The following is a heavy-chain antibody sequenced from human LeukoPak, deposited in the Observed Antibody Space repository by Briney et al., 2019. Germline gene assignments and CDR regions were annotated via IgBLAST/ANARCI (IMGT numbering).Heavy chain of an antibody. D-gene: IGHD3-16*01. Sequence: ASVKVSCKASGYTFTDYYIHWVRQAPGQGLEWMGWINPNSGGTNYAQKFQGRVTMTRDTSISTAYMELSRLRSDDTAVYYCARDKVSYYDYVWGSYPRGGSYFDYWGQGTLVTVSS. V-gene: IGHV1-2*02. CDR3: ARDKVSYYDYVWGSYPRGGSYFDY. CDR2: INPNSGGT. CDR1: GYTFTDYY. J-gene: IGHJ4*02.